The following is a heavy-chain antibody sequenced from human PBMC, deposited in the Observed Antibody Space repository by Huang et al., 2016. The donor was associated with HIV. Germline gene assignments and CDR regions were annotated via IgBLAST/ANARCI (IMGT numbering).Heavy chain of an antibody. CDR1: GYDFTSYG. D-gene: IGHD2-2*02. CDR3: ARDPWYTNVWKRNAASVI. V-gene: IGHV1-18*01. Sequence: QVQLVQSGGEVKKPGASVKVSCKASGYDFTSYGVSWVRQAPGQGLEWVGLGASRNGYTNYAQRFQGRVTWTQGASTNSAYMGMSSLSSDDTAIYCCARDPWYTNVWKRNAASVIWGKGTMVIVSS. CDR2: GASRNGYT. J-gene: IGHJ3*02.